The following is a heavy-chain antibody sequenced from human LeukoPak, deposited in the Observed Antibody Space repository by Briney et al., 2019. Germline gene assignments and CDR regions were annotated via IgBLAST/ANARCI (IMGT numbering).Heavy chain of an antibody. D-gene: IGHD6-19*01. J-gene: IGHJ4*02. V-gene: IGHV3-30*02. CDR1: GFTFSSYG. CDR2: IRYDGSNK. Sequence: GGSLRLSCAASGFTFSSYGMHAVRQAPGKGLGWVAFIRYDGSNKYYADSVKGRFTISRDNSKNTLYLQMNSLRAEDTAVYYCAKQERSYSSGWYVFDYWGQGTLVTVSS. CDR3: AKQERSYSSGWYVFDY.